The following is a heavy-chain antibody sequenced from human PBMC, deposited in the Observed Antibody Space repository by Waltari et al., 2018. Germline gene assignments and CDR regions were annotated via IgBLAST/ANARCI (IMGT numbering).Heavy chain of an antibody. Sequence: EVQVVESGGGLVQPGGSLGLSCAPSGFAFGSSWISWLRQAPGQGLGGGAKIKEGGSGEYELDSVRGRFTISRDNTKNSLFLQMNSLRAEDTAVYFCARATNHAFDNWGQGTLVTVSS. CDR1: GFAFGSSW. CDR3: ARATNHAFDN. V-gene: IGHV3-7*01. J-gene: IGHJ4*02. CDR2: IKEGGSGE.